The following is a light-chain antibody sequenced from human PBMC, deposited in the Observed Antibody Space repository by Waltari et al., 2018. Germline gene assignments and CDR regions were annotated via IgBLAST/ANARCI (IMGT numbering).Light chain of an antibody. J-gene: IGLJ1*01. CDR3: AAWDDSLNGYV. Sequence: QSVLTQPPSASGTPGQRVTISCSGSNSNIGSNTVNWYQQLPTTAPKLLVYGNDQRPSGVPARFSGSTSGTSASLAISGLQSEDEADYYCAAWDDSLNGYVFGTGTKVTVL. V-gene: IGLV1-44*01. CDR2: GND. CDR1: NSNIGSNT.